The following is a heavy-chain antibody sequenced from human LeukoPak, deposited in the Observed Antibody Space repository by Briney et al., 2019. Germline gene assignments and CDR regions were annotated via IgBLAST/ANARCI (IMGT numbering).Heavy chain of an antibody. CDR3: AKGLRYYYEKPPLDY. J-gene: IGHJ4*02. V-gene: IGHV3-53*01. Sequence: GGSLRLSCAASGFTVSSNYTSWVRQAPGKGLEWVSFIYSGGSTFYADSVKGRFTISRDNSKNTLFLQMISLRAEDTAVYYCAKGLRYYYEKPPLDYWGQGTLVTVSS. CDR1: GFTVSSNY. CDR2: IYSGGST. D-gene: IGHD3-22*01.